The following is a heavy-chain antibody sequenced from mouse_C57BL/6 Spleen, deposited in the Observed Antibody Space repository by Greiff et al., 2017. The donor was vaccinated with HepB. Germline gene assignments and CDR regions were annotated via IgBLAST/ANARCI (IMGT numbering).Heavy chain of an antibody. CDR1: GYTFTDYY. CDR2: INPNNGGT. D-gene: IGHD2-4*01. J-gene: IGHJ4*01. Sequence: EVQLQQSGPELVKPGASVKISCKASGYTFTDYYMNWVKQSHGKSLEWIGDINPNNGGTSYNQKFKGKATLTVDKSSSTAYMELRSLTSEDSAVYYCARTMITTRYAMDYWGQGTSVTVSS. CDR3: ARTMITTRYAMDY. V-gene: IGHV1-26*01.